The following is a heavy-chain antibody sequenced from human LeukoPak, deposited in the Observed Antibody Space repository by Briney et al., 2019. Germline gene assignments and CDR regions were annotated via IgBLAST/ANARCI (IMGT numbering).Heavy chain of an antibody. V-gene: IGHV3-15*01. J-gene: IGHJ4*02. Sequence: GGSLRLSCAASGITFSNAWMTWVRQAPGKGLERVGRIYRSSNGETTDYGAPVKGRFTMSRDDSKNTLYLQMNSLKTEDTAVYYCTTYSGGSCPFWGQGTLVTVSS. D-gene: IGHD6-19*01. CDR2: IYRSSNGETT. CDR3: TTYSGGSCPF. CDR1: GITFSNAW.